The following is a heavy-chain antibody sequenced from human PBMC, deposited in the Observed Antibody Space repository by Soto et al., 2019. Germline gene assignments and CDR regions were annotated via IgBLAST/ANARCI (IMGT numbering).Heavy chain of an antibody. CDR3: AGSWIQLWLLDY. CDR1: GGTFSSYA. D-gene: IGHD5-18*01. V-gene: IGHV1-69*06. CDR2: IIPIFGTA. Sequence: VASVKVSCKASGGTFSSYAISWVRQAPGQGLEWMGGIIPIFGTANYAQKFQGRVTITADKSTSTAYMELSSLRSEDTAVYYCAGSWIQLWLLDYWGQGTLVTVSS. J-gene: IGHJ4*02.